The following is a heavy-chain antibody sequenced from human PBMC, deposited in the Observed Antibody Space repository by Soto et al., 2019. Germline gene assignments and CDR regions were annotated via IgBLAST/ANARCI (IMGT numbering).Heavy chain of an antibody. CDR1: GYTFTGYY. Sequence: ASVKVSCKASGYTFTGYYMHWVRQAPGQGLEWMGWINPNSGGTNYAQKFQGRVTMTRDTSISTAYMELSRLRSDDTAVYYCARVQQGVDYYYYGMDVWGQGTTVTVSS. CDR2: INPNSGGT. D-gene: IGHD1-1*01. V-gene: IGHV1-2*02. J-gene: IGHJ6*02. CDR3: ARVQQGVDYYYYGMDV.